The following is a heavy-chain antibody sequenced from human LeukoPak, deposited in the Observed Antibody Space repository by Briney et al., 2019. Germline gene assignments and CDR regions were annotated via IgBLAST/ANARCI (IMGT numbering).Heavy chain of an antibody. V-gene: IGHV3-30-3*01. Sequence: PGGSLRLSCAASGFTFSAYAMHWVRQAPGKGLEWVALISYDGNNKYSADSVKGRFTISRDNSKNTLYLQMNSLRAENTAVYYCARDRRGYSYGYGFDSWGQGTLVTVSS. CDR3: ARDRRGYSYGYGFDS. CDR1: GFTFSAYA. CDR2: ISYDGNNK. D-gene: IGHD5-18*01. J-gene: IGHJ4*02.